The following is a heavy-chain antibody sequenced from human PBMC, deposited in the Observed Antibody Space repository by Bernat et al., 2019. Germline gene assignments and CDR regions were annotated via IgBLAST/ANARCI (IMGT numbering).Heavy chain of an antibody. D-gene: IGHD4-17*01. CDR3: ARDTYGDFVGVGD. J-gene: IGHJ4*02. CDR1: GVSIRSNY. V-gene: IGHV4-59*01. CDR2: IYYSGST. Sequence: QVQLQESGPGLVKPSETLSLTCTVSGVSIRSNYWSWIRQPPGKGLEWIGYIYYSGSTNHNPSLKSRVTISVDTSKNQFSLKLSSVTAADTAIYYCARDTYGDFVGVGDWGQGTLVTVYS.